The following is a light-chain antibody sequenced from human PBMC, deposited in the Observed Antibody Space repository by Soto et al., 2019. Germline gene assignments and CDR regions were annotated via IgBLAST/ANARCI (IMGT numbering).Light chain of an antibody. Sequence: QSVLTQPASVSGSPGQSITISCTGTNSEVVCYYYVSWYQHHPGKAPKLMIYDVSNRPSGVSNLFSGSKSGNTASLTISGLQPEDEADYYCCSYTTSNTRQIVFGTGTKVTVL. CDR3: CSYTTSNTRQIV. J-gene: IGLJ1*01. CDR1: NSEVVCYYY. CDR2: DVS. V-gene: IGLV2-14*03.